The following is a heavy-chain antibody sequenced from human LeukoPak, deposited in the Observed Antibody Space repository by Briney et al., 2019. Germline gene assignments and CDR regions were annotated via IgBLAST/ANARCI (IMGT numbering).Heavy chain of an antibody. V-gene: IGHV3-21*01. J-gene: IGHJ4*02. CDR1: GFTFSSHS. CDR3: ARARRFGELSGRYFDY. Sequence: GGSLRLSCVASGFTFSSHSMNWVRQAPGKGLEWVSYISSGSRYIHYADSVKGRFTMSRDNAQNSVSLQMNSLRAEDTAVYYCARARRFGELSGRYFDYWGQGTLVTVSS. D-gene: IGHD3-10*01. CDR2: ISSGSRYI.